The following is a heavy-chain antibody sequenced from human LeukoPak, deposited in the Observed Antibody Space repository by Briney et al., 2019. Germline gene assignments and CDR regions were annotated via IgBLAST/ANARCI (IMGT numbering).Heavy chain of an antibody. D-gene: IGHD1/OR15-1a*01. J-gene: IGHJ4*02. CDR3: ARDSLVGTPGYFDY. Sequence: GGSLRLSCAASGFTVSSNYMSWVRQAPGKGLEWVSVIYSGGSTYYADSVKGRSTISRDNSKNTLYLQMNSLRAEDTAVYYCARDSLVGTPGYFDYWGQGTLVTVSS. CDR1: GFTVSSNY. V-gene: IGHV3-53*01. CDR2: IYSGGST.